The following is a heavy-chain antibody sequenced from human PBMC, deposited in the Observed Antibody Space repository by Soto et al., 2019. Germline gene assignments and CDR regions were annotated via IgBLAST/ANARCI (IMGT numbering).Heavy chain of an antibody. V-gene: IGHV3-30*18. CDR1: GFTFSSYG. J-gene: IGHJ6*02. Sequence: GGSLKLCCAAYGFTFSSYGMHWVRQAPGKGLEWVAVISYDGSNKYYADSVKGRFTISRDNSKNTLYLQMNSLRAEDTAVYYCAKVVLRFLDWLAFYGMDVWAQGTTVTVSS. D-gene: IGHD3-3*01. CDR2: ISYDGSNK. CDR3: AKVVLRFLDWLAFYGMDV.